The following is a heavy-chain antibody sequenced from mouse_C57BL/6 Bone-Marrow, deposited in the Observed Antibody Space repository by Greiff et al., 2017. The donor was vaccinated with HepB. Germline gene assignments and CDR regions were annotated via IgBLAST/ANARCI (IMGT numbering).Heavy chain of an antibody. Sequence: EVKLEESGPGLVKPSQSLSLTCSVTGYSITSGYYWNWIRQFPGNKLEWMGYISYDGSNNYNPSLKNRISITRDTSKNQFFLKLNSVTTEDTATYYCARDPLYWYFDVWGTGTTVTVSS. CDR1: GYSITSGYY. CDR3: ARDPLYWYFDV. CDR2: ISYDGSN. J-gene: IGHJ1*03. V-gene: IGHV3-6*01.